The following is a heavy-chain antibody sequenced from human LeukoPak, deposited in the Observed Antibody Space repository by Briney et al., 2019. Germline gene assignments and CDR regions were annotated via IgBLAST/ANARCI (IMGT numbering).Heavy chain of an antibody. J-gene: IGHJ6*02. V-gene: IGHV3-9*01. D-gene: IGHD6-13*01. CDR1: GFTFDDYA. CDR2: ISWNSGSI. Sequence: GGSLRLSCAASGFTFDDYAMHWVRQAPGKGLEWASGISWNSGSIGYADSVKGRFTISRDNAKNSLYLQMNSLRAEDTALYYCAKDISIAAAGLGDGMDVWGQGTTVTVSS. CDR3: AKDISIAAAGLGDGMDV.